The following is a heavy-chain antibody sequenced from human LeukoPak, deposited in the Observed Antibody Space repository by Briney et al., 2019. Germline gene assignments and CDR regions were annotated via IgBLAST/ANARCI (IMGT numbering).Heavy chain of an antibody. CDR3: ARDLEEYCSGGSCSLFDY. CDR1: GFTFDDFG. Sequence: GGSLRLSCAASGFTFDDFGMSWVRQAPGKGLEWVSSISSSSSYIYYADSVKGRFTISRHNAKNSLYLQMNSLRAEDTAVYYCARDLEEYCSGGSCSLFDYWGQGTLVTVSS. V-gene: IGHV3-21*01. CDR2: ISSSSSYI. J-gene: IGHJ4*02. D-gene: IGHD2-15*01.